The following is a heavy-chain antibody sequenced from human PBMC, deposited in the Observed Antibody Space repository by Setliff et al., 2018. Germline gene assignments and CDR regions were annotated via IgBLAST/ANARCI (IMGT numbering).Heavy chain of an antibody. D-gene: IGHD5-18*01. CDR2: IYNSGST. J-gene: IGHJ6*03. CDR1: GGSISTYH. Sequence: SETLSLTCNVSGGSISTYHWSWIRQPPGKRLEWIGYIYNSGSTKYNPSLKSRVTISLDTSKNQFSLNLSSVTAADTAVYYCARLIGYSYGYYYHYVDVWGKGTTVTVSS. CDR3: ARLIGYSYGYYYHYVDV. V-gene: IGHV4-59*08.